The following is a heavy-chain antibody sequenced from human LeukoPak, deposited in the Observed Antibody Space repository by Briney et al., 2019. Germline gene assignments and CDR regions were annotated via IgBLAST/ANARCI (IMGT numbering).Heavy chain of an antibody. D-gene: IGHD6-13*01. V-gene: IGHV4-61*02. CDR2: IYTSGST. CDR3: AREGVSSSWSRTGGLDREIYYFDY. CDR1: GGSISSGSYY. Sequence: SETLSLTCTVSGGSISSGSYYWSWIRQPAGKGLEWIGRIYTSGSTNYNPSLKSRVTISVDTSKNQFSLKLSSVTAADTAVYYCAREGVSSSWSRTGGLDREIYYFDYWGQGTLVTVSS. J-gene: IGHJ4*02.